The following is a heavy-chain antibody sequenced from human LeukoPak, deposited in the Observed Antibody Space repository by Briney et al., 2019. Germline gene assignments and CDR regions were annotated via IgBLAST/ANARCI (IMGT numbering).Heavy chain of an antibody. CDR3: ARRDPLRNDAFDI. D-gene: IGHD1-14*01. V-gene: IGHV4-30-2*02. CDR2: IYHSGST. Sequence: SETLSLTCAVSGGSISSGGYSWSWIRQPPGKGLEWIGYIYHSGSTYYNPSLKSRVTISVDRSKNQFSLKLSSVTAADTAVYYCARRDPLRNDAFDIWGQGTMVTVSS. CDR1: GGSISSGGYS. J-gene: IGHJ3*02.